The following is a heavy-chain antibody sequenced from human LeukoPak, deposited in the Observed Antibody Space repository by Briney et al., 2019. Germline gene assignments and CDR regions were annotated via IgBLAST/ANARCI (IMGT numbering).Heavy chain of an antibody. Sequence: SETLSLTCTVSGVSVSTYYWSWIRQPAGKGLEWIGRIYTSGSTNYNSSLQSRVTMSVDTSKNQFSLNLSSVTAEDSAVYYCARQVGSFTMMPWGQGTLVTVSS. CDR3: ARQVGSFTMMP. D-gene: IGHD3-22*01. J-gene: IGHJ1*01. CDR2: IYTSGST. CDR1: GVSVSTYY. V-gene: IGHV4-4*07.